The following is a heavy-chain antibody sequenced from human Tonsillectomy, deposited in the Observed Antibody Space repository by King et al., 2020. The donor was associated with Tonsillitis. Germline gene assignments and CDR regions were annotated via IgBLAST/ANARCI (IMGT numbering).Heavy chain of an antibody. J-gene: IGHJ6*02. D-gene: IGHD5-18*01. CDR2: ISYDGSNK. Sequence: QLVQSGGGVVQPGGSLRLSCAASGFTFSSYGMHWVRQAPGKGLEWVAVISYDGSNKYYADSVKGRFTISRDNSKNTLYLQMNSLRAEDTAVYYCAKERGDVDPGRYGMDVWGQGTTVTVSS. CDR3: AKERGDVDPGRYGMDV. CDR1: GFTFSSYG. V-gene: IGHV3-30*18.